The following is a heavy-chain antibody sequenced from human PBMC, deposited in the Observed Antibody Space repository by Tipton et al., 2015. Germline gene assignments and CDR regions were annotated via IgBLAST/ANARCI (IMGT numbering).Heavy chain of an antibody. J-gene: IGHJ4*02. D-gene: IGHD5-24*01. CDR3: ARRDGFKDYLPDYLDY. CDR2: IFYSGST. Sequence: TLSLTCTVSGVSISSSSYYWGWIRQPPGKGLEWIGSIFYSGSTSYNPSLKSRVTISVDTSKNQFSLKLSSVTAADTAVYYCARRDGFKDYLPDYLDYWGQGTLVTVSS. V-gene: IGHV4-39*01. CDR1: GVSISSSSYY.